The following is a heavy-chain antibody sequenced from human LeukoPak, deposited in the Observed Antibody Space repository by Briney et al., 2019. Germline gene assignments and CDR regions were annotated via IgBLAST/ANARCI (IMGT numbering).Heavy chain of an antibody. CDR1: GGSISSSSYY. CDR3: ASRHLRTKGAFDI. J-gene: IGHJ3*02. CDR2: IYYSGST. Sequence: SEPLSLPCTVSGGSISSSSYYWGWVRQPPGKGLEWFGSIYYSGSTHYNPSLNRRVTISVDTSKNQFSLKLSSVTAADTAVYYCASRHLRTKGAFDIWGQGTMVTVSS. D-gene: IGHD3-16*01. V-gene: IGHV4-39*01.